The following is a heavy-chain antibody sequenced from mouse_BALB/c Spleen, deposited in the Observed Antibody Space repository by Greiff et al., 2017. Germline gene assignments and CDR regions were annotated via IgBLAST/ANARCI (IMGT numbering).Heavy chain of an antibody. Sequence: EVKVIESGGGLVKPGGSLKLSCAASGFTFSSYTMSWVRQTPEKRLEWVATISSGGSYTYYPDSVKGRFTISRDNAKNTLYLQMSSLKSEDTAMYYCARLGGNYVPWFAYWGQGTLVTVSA. CDR2: ISSGGSYT. CDR3: ARLGGNYVPWFAY. CDR1: GFTFSSYT. J-gene: IGHJ3*01. V-gene: IGHV5-6-4*01. D-gene: IGHD2-1*01.